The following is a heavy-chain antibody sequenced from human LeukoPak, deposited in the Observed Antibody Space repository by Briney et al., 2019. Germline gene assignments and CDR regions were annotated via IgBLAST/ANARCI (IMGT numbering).Heavy chain of an antibody. J-gene: IGHJ4*02. CDR1: GFTFSSYG. CDR2: ISTSTSSTTTI. Sequence: GGSVRLSCAASGFTFSSYGMNWVRQAPGKGLEWLSYISTSTSSTTTIYYAESVKGRFTVSRDNAKNSLYLQMNSLRDEDTAVYYCARDLSLSYWGQGTLVTVSS. V-gene: IGHV3-48*02. CDR3: ARDLSLSY.